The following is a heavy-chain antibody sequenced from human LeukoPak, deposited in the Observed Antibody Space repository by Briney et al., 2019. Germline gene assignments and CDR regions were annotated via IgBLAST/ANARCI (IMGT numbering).Heavy chain of an antibody. J-gene: IGHJ4*02. V-gene: IGHV3-15*01. CDR2: IKSKTDGGTT. D-gene: IGHD3-22*01. CDR3: TTDLHDSSGYHDY. Sequence: NPGGSLRLSCAASGFTFSNAWMSWVRQAPGKGLEWVGRIKSKTDGGTTDYAAPVKGRFTISRDDSKNTLYLQMNSLKTEDTAVYYCTTDLHDSSGYHDYWGQGTLVTVSS. CDR1: GFTFSNAW.